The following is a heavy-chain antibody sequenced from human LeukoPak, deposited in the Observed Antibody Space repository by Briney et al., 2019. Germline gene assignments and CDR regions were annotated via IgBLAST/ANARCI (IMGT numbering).Heavy chain of an antibody. CDR2: ISSSSSTI. J-gene: IGHJ4*02. CDR1: GFTFSSYS. D-gene: IGHD6-13*01. V-gene: IGHV3-48*01. CDR3: ARVRGSSSWYGMNFDY. Sequence: GGSLRLSCAASGFTFSSYSMNWVRQAPGKGLEWVSYISSSSSTIYYADSVKGRFTISRDNAKNSLYLQMNSLRAEDTAVYYCARVRGSSSWYGMNFDYWGQGTLVTVSS.